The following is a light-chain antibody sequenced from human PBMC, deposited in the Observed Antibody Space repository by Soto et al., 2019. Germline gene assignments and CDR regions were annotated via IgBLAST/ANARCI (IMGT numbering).Light chain of an antibody. CDR1: SSDVGGYNY. V-gene: IGLV2-11*01. CDR3: SSYTKSGSA. CDR2: DVS. J-gene: IGLJ2*01. Sequence: QSALTQPRSVSGSPGQSVAISCTGTSSDVGGYNYVSWYQQHPGKAPKLMIYDVSNRPSRVPDRFSGSKSGNTASLTIYGLQAEDEADYYCSSYTKSGSAFGGGTKLTVL.